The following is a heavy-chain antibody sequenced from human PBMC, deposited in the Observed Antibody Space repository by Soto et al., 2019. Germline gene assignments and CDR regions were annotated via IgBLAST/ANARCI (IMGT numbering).Heavy chain of an antibody. CDR3: ARGGRDTVTTSWFDP. J-gene: IGHJ5*02. Sequence: SETLSLTCTVSGGSISSYYWSWIRQPPGKGLEWIGYIYYSGSTNYNPSLKSRVTISVDTSKNQFSLKLSSVTAADTAVYYCARGGRDTVTTSWFDPWGQGTLVTVSS. CDR2: IYYSGST. CDR1: GGSISSYY. D-gene: IGHD4-17*01. V-gene: IGHV4-59*12.